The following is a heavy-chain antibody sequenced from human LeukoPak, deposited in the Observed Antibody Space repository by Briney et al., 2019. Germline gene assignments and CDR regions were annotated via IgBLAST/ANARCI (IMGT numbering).Heavy chain of an antibody. CDR1: GASILIYY. V-gene: IGHV4-59*01. J-gene: IGHJ5*02. CDR2: IYYSRIT. CDR3: PRAPGYGDHYFDP. D-gene: IGHD4-17*01. Sequence: SETLSLTCTVLGASILIYYWSWFRQPPGKALHCIGFIYYSRITTYNPSPKNRTTLSVDTSTNQFSLRSSSVTTEDTPVSYCPRAPGYGDHYFDPWGQGTPVTVSS.